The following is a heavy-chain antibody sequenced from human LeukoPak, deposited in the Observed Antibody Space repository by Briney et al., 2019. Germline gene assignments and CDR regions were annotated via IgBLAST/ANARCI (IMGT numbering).Heavy chain of an antibody. Sequence: SETLSLTCTVSGGSISSSSYYWGWIRQPPGKGLEWIGSIYYSGSTYYNPSLKSRVTISVDTSKNQFSLKLSSVTAADTAVYYCARHSHPRFTVVRGVSIDPRFDPWGQETLVTVSS. CDR3: ARHSHPRFTVVRGVSIDPRFDP. CDR1: GGSISSSSYY. V-gene: IGHV4-39*01. D-gene: IGHD3-10*01. J-gene: IGHJ5*02. CDR2: IYYSGST.